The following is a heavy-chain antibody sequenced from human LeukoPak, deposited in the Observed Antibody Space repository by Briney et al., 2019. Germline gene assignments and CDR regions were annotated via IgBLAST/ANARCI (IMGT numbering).Heavy chain of an antibody. J-gene: IGHJ4*02. CDR3: ARESSWGNFDY. CDR1: AGSLSSYH. Sequence: SETLSLTCTVSAGSLSSYHWSWVRQAPGKGLEWVGYICYSGSTNYNPSIKSRVTISVDTSKNLYSLKLSYVTAADTVVYFCARESSWGNFDYWGQGTLVTVS. CDR2: ICYSGST. D-gene: IGHD7-27*01. V-gene: IGHV4-59*01.